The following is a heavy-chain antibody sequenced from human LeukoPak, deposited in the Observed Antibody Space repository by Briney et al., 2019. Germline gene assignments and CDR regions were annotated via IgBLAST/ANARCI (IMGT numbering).Heavy chain of an antibody. D-gene: IGHD6-19*01. CDR1: GFTFNTYA. J-gene: IGHJ4*02. CDR3: AKATIEQWLVKVDSFDS. CDR2: ISGGGDTT. Sequence: GGSLRLSCATSGFTFNTYAMSWVRQAPGKGLEWVSSISGGGDTTNYADSVKGRFTISRDNSKNTLYLQMNSLRGEDTARYYCAKATIEQWLVKVDSFDSWGQGTLVSVSS. V-gene: IGHV3-23*01.